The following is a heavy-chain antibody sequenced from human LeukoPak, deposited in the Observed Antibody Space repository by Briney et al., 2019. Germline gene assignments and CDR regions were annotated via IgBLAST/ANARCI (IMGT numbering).Heavy chain of an antibody. V-gene: IGHV3-21*01. CDR1: GFTFSSYS. CDR2: ITISSSYI. CDR3: ARGYSSSSYFDY. D-gene: IGHD6-6*01. Sequence: GGSLRLSCAASGFTFSSYSMNWVRLAPGKGLECVSSITISSSYIYYADSVKGRFTISGDNAKNSLYLQINSLRVEDTAVYYCARGYSSSSYFDYWGQGTLVTVSS. J-gene: IGHJ4*02.